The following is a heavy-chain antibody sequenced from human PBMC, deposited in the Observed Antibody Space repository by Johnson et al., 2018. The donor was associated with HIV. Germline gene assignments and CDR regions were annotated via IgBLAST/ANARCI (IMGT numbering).Heavy chain of an antibody. V-gene: IGHV3-66*02. Sequence: VQLVESGGGLVQPGGSLRLSCAASGFTISGFYMSWVRQAPGKVPEWLSVVSSGGTSYYADSVRGRSTISRHNSKNKVYLQMNSLRAEDTAVYYCAKDVNEWVAWIQLWAPAFDIWGQVTMVTVS. CDR1: GFTISGFY. J-gene: IGHJ3*02. CDR2: VSSGGTS. CDR3: AKDVNEWVAWIQLWAPAFDI. D-gene: IGHD5-18*01.